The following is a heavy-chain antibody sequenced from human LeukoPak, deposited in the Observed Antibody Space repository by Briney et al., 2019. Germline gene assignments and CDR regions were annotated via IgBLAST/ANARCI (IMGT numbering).Heavy chain of an antibody. CDR2: ISYDGSNK. CDR1: GFTFSSYG. D-gene: IGHD6-19*01. V-gene: IGHV3-30*18. J-gene: IGHJ4*02. CDR3: AKGVAGTFDY. Sequence: GRSLRLSCAASGFTFSSYGMHWVRQAPGKGPEWVAVISYDGSNKYYADSVKGRFTISRDNSKNTLYLQMNSLRAEDTAVYYCAKGVAGTFDYWGQGTLVTVSS.